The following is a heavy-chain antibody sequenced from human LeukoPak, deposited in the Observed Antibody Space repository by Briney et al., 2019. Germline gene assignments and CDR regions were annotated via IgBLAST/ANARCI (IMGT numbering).Heavy chain of an antibody. CDR3: ARGNPPQNWFDP. Sequence: SETLSLTCTVSGGSISSSSYYWGWIRQPPGKGLEWIGSIYYSGSTYYNPSLKSRVTISVDTSKNQFSLKLSSVTAADTAVYYCARGNPPQNWFDPWGQGTLVTVSS. V-gene: IGHV4-39*07. CDR1: GGSISSSSYY. CDR2: IYYSGST. J-gene: IGHJ5*02. D-gene: IGHD1-14*01.